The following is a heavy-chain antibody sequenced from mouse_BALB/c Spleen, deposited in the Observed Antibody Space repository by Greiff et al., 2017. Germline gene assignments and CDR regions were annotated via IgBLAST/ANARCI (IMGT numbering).Heavy chain of an antibody. CDR2: INPSNGGT. V-gene: IGHV1S81*02. J-gene: IGHJ3*01. D-gene: IGHD2-14*01. Sequence: QVQLQQSGAELVKPGASVKLSCTASGYTFTSYYMYWVKQRPGQGLEWIGEINPSNGGTNFNEKFKSKATLTVDISSSTAYMQLSSLTSEASAVYYCTRSGCGYDFAYWGQGTLVTVSA. CDR1: GYTFTSYY. CDR3: TRSGCGYDFAY.